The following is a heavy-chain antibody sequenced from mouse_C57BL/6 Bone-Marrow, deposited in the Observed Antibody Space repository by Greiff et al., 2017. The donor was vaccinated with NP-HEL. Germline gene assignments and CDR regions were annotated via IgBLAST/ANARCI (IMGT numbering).Heavy chain of an antibody. Sequence: EVQLVESGGGLVQPGGSLSLSCAASGFTFTDYYMSWVRQPPGKALEWLGFISNKANGYTTEYSASVKGLFTIYRNNYPSILYLQMNALRADDSATYNCARLVYYGSPWFAYWGQGTLVTVSA. CDR3: ARLVYYGSPWFAY. J-gene: IGHJ3*01. D-gene: IGHD2-1*01. V-gene: IGHV7-3*01. CDR1: GFTFTDYY. CDR2: ISNKANGYTT.